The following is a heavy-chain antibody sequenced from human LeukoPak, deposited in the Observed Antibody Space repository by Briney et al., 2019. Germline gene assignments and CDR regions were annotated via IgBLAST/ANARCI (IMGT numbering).Heavy chain of an antibody. J-gene: IGHJ4*02. CDR1: GYTFTGYG. CDR3: ARDGTSSWYVY. Sequence: ASVKVSCKASGYTFTGYGISWLRQAPGQGLELMGWISPYNGNTKDAQKFRGRVTMTTDTSTSTAYLEVRTLRSDDTAVYYCARDGTSSWYVYWGQGTLVTVSS. V-gene: IGHV1-18*01. D-gene: IGHD6-13*01. CDR2: ISPYNGNT.